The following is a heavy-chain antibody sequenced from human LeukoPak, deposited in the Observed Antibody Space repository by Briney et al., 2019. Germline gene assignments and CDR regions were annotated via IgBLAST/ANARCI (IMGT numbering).Heavy chain of an antibody. CDR3: AREQTFGEFDS. CDR1: GFTFSGYE. V-gene: IGHV3-48*03. CDR2: ISSGGETI. D-gene: IGHD3-10*01. Sequence: GGSLRLSCAASGFTFSGYEMNWVCQAPGKGLEWLSYISSGGETIYYTDSVRGRFTTSRDNAKNSLFLQMNSLRAEDTAVYYCAREQTFGEFDSWGQGTLVTVSS. J-gene: IGHJ4*02.